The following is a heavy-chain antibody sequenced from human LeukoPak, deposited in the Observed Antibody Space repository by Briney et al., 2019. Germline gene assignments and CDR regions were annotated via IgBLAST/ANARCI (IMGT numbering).Heavy chain of an antibody. J-gene: IGHJ6*03. CDR1: GYTFTSYY. CDR2: INPSGGST. D-gene: IGHD2-2*01. Sequence: ASVKVSCKASGYTFTSYYIHLVRQAPGQGLEWMGIINPSGGSTSYAQKFQGRVTMTRDMSTSTVYMELSSLRSEDTAVYYCARGYCSSTSCYLPSYYYYYMDVWGKGTTVTVSS. V-gene: IGHV1-46*01. CDR3: ARGYCSSTSCYLPSYYYYYMDV.